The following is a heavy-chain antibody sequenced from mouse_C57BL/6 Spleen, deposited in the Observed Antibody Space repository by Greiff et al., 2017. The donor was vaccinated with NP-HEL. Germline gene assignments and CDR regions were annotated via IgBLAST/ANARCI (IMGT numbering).Heavy chain of an antibody. CDR1: GYAFSSYW. V-gene: IGHV1-80*01. D-gene: IGHD1-1*01. CDR2: IYPGDGDT. CDR3: ARPSLLRYGYYAMDY. J-gene: IGHJ4*01. Sequence: VQRVESGAELVKPGASVKISCKASGYAFSSYWMNWVKQRPGKGLEWIGQIYPGDGDTNYNGKFKGKATLTADKSSSTAYMQLSSLTSEDSAVYFCARPSLLRYGYYAMDYWGQGTSVTVSS.